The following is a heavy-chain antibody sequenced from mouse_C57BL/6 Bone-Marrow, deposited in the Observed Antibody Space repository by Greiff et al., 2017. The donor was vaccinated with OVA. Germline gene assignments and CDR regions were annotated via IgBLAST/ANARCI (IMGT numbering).Heavy chain of an antibody. V-gene: IGHV7-1*01. Sequence: EVHLVESGGGLVQSGRSLRLSCATSGFTFSDFYMEWVRQAPGKGLEWIAASRNKANDYTTEYSASVKGRFIVSRDTSQSILYLQMNALRAEDTAIYYCARDAGDGLDYWGQGTTLTVSS. D-gene: IGHD2-3*01. J-gene: IGHJ2*01. CDR2: SRNKANDYTT. CDR3: ARDAGDGLDY. CDR1: GFTFSDFY.